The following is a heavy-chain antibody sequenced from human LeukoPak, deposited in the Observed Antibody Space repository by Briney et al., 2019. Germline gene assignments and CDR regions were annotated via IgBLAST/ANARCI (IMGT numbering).Heavy chain of an antibody. J-gene: IGHJ4*02. V-gene: IGHV3-7*02. CDR2: IKQEGSEK. CDR3: ARVGRDSQHLDY. CDR1: GFTFRNYW. Sequence: PGGSLRLSCAASGFTFRNYWMSWVRQAPGKGLEFVANIKQEGSEKYYVDSVKGRFTISRDNAKNSLYLQMNGLRAEDTAVYYCARVGRDSQHLDYWGPGTLVTVSS. D-gene: IGHD3/OR15-3a*01.